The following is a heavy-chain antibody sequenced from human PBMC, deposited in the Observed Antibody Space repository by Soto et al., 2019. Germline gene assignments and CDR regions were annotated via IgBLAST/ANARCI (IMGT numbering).Heavy chain of an antibody. Sequence: GGSLRLSCAASGFTFSSYSMNWVRQAPGKGLEWVSSISSSSSYIYYADSVKGRFTISRDNAKNSLYLQMNSLRAEDTAVYYCARVKYSRPSPLDYWGQGTLVTVST. J-gene: IGHJ4*02. CDR1: GFTFSSYS. CDR3: ARVKYSRPSPLDY. V-gene: IGHV3-21*01. CDR2: ISSSSSYI. D-gene: IGHD6-6*01.